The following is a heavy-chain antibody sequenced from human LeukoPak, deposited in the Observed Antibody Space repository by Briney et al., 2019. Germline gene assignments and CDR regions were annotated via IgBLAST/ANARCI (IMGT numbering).Heavy chain of an antibody. CDR3: AKDRPRPEYYFDY. V-gene: IGHV3-30*18. Sequence: GGSLRLSCAASGFTFSSYGMHWVRQAPGKGLEWVAVISYDGSNKYYADSVKGRFTISRDNSKNTLYLQMNSLRAEDTAVYYCAKDRPRPEYYFDYWGRGTLVTVSS. CDR1: GFTFSSYG. CDR2: ISYDGSNK. J-gene: IGHJ4*02.